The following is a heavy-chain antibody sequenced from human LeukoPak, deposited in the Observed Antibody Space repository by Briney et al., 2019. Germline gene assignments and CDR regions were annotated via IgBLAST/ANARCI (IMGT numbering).Heavy chain of an antibody. Sequence: ASVKVSCKASGYTFTSYGISWVRQAPGQGLEWMGWISAYNGNTNYAQKLQGRVTMTTDTSTSTAYMEPRSLSSDDTAVYYCARDWSPPPLYQLLSWNADYYYGMDVWGQGTTVTVSS. CDR1: GYTFTSYG. CDR3: ARDWSPPPLYQLLSWNADYYYGMDV. J-gene: IGHJ6*02. V-gene: IGHV1-18*01. CDR2: ISAYNGNT. D-gene: IGHD2-2*01.